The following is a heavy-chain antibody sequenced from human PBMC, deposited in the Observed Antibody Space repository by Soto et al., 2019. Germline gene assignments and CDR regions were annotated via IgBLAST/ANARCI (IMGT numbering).Heavy chain of an antibody. CDR2: IAYDGSNK. Sequence: GGSLRLSCAASGFTFSSYAMHWVRQAPGKGLEWVAVIAYDGSNKYYADSVKGRFTISRDNSKNTLYLQMNSLRSDDTAVYYCARDWAAAGPFDYWGQGTLVTVSS. J-gene: IGHJ4*02. D-gene: IGHD6-13*01. V-gene: IGHV3-30-3*01. CDR1: GFTFSSYA. CDR3: ARDWAAAGPFDY.